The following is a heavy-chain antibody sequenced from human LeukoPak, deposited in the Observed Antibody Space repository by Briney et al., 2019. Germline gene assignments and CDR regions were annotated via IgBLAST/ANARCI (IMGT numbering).Heavy chain of an antibody. V-gene: IGHV3-48*03. CDR3: ARDCGGGSCYGYYYYGMDV. J-gene: IGHJ6*04. CDR2: ISSSGSTI. D-gene: IGHD2-15*01. CDR1: GFTFSSYE. Sequence: GGSLRLSCAASGFTFSSYEMNWVRQAPGKGLEWVSYISSSGSTIYYADSVKGRFTISRDNAKNSLYLQTNSLRAEDTAVYYCARDCGGGSCYGYYYYGMDVWGKGTTVTVSS.